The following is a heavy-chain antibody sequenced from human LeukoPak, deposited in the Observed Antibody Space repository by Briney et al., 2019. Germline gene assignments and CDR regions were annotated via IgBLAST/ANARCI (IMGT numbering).Heavy chain of an antibody. Sequence: ASVKVSCKASGNTLIMYPIHWVRQAPGQALEWMGWFNGNNGKTKQPQKFQGRATMTIDTSASTAYMELSNLRSEDTAIYYCAKFGVDYSGSGNFYFDSWGQGTLVTVSS. CDR1: GNTLIMYP. J-gene: IGHJ4*02. CDR2: FNGNNGKT. V-gene: IGHV1-3*01. D-gene: IGHD3-10*01. CDR3: AKFGVDYSGSGNFYFDS.